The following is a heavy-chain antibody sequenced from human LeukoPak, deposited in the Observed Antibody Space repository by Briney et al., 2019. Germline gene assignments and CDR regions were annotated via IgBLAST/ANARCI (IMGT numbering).Heavy chain of an antibody. J-gene: IGHJ3*02. CDR3: ARKDWNYRNAFDI. D-gene: IGHD1-7*01. CDR1: GYTLTELS. CDR2: FDPEDGET. V-gene: IGHV1-24*01. Sequence: ASVKVSCKVSGYTLTELSMHWVRQAPGKGLEWMGGFDPEDGETIYAQKFQGRVTMTEDTSTDTAYMELSSVTAADTAVYYCARKDWNYRNAFDIWGQGTMVTVSS.